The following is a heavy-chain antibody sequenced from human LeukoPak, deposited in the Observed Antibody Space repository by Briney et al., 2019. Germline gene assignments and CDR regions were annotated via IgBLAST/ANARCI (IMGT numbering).Heavy chain of an antibody. CDR3: AKDRAELLWFGGILDY. J-gene: IGHJ4*02. V-gene: IGHV3-11*01. CDR2: ISSSGSTI. CDR1: GFTFSDYY. Sequence: GGSLRLSCAASGFTFSDYYMSWIRQAPGKGLEWVSYISSSGSTIYYADSVKGRFTISRDNAKNSLYLQMNSLRAEDTAVYYCAKDRAELLWFGGILDYWGQGTLVTVSS. D-gene: IGHD3-10*01.